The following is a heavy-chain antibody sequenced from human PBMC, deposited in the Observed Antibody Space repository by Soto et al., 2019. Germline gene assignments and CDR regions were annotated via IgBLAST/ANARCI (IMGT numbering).Heavy chain of an antibody. V-gene: IGHV3-30-3*01. CDR3: ARAIAVAEGVDY. CDR2: ISYDGSNK. CDR1: GFTFSSYA. Sequence: GGSLRLSCAASGFTFSSYAMHWVRQAPGKGLEWVAVISYDGSNKYYAESVKGRFTISRDNSKNTLYLQMNSLRAEDTAVYYCARAIAVAEGVDYWGQGTLVTVSS. D-gene: IGHD6-19*01. J-gene: IGHJ4*02.